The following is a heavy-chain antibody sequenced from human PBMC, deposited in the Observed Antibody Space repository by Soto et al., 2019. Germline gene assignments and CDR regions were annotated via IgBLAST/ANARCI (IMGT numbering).Heavy chain of an antibody. Sequence: QVQLVQSGAEVKKPGASVKVSCKASGYTFTSYYMHWVRQAPGQGLEWMGIINPSGGSTSYAQKFQGRVTMTRDTSTSTVYMELSSLRSEDTAVYYCASSNVGYCSGGSCYYGWFDPWGQGTLVTVSS. CDR2: INPSGGST. J-gene: IGHJ5*02. CDR1: GYTFTSYY. CDR3: ASSNVGYCSGGSCYYGWFDP. D-gene: IGHD2-15*01. V-gene: IGHV1-46*03.